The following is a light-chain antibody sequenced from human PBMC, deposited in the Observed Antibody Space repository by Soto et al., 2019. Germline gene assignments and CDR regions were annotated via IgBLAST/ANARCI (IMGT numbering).Light chain of an antibody. Sequence: QSVLTQPPSASDTPGQSLTISCSGSSSNIGSHFVYSYQHLPRTAPKLLIFRDGQRPSGVPARFFGSKSGTTASLATTGLRSEDEDEYYCAVWDQSLTGWVFGGGTKLTVL. J-gene: IGLJ3*02. V-gene: IGLV1-47*01. CDR2: RDG. CDR3: AVWDQSLTGWV. CDR1: SSNIGSHF.